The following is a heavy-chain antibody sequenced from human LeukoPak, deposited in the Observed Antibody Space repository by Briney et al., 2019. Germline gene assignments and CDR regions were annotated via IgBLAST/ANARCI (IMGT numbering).Heavy chain of an antibody. CDR2: IYWDDDK. CDR1: GFSLSTSGVG. CDR3: AHRSYYDSSGYFDY. D-gene: IGHD3-22*01. V-gene: IGHV2-5*02. Sequence: SGPTLVNPTQTLTLTCTFSGFSLSTSGVGVGWIRQPPGEALEWLALIYWDDDKRYSPSLKSRLTITKDTSKNQVVLTMTNMDPVDTATYYCAHRSYYDSSGYFDYWGQGTLVTVSS. J-gene: IGHJ4*02.